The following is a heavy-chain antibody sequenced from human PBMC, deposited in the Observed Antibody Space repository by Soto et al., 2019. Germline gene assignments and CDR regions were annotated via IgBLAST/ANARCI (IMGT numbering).Heavy chain of an antibody. V-gene: IGHV4-34*01. J-gene: IGHJ5*02. CDR1: GGSFSGYY. Sequence: SETLSLTCAVYGGSFSGYYRSWIRQPPGKGLEWIGEINHSGSTNYNPSLKSRVTISVDTSKNQFSLKLSSVTAADTAVYYCASASYGSGPNWFEPWGQGTLVTVSS. CDR3: ASASYGSGPNWFEP. D-gene: IGHD3-10*01. CDR2: INHSGST.